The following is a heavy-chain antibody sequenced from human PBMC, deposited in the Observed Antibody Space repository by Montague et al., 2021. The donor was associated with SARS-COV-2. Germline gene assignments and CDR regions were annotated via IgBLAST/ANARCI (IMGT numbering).Heavy chain of an antibody. CDR1: GDSFNTYY. V-gene: IGHV4-59*13. Sequence: SETLSLTCTVSGDSFNTYYWSWVRQPPGKGLEWIGYIPYSGRTNYNPSFKSRVTISQDTSNNQFSLTLTSMTAADTAVYYCARGSGGFDGDLAYWGQGALVAVSP. D-gene: IGHD2-15*01. J-gene: IGHJ4*02. CDR2: IPYSGRT. CDR3: ARGSGGFDGDLAY.